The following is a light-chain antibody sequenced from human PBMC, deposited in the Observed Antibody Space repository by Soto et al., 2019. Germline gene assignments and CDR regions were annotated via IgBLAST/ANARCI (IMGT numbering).Light chain of an antibody. V-gene: IGLV2-8*01. CDR3: SPYAGGSNV. CDR2: EVN. Sequence: QSALTQPPSASGSPGQSVAISCTGTSSDVGGYNYVSWYQQHPGKAPKLMIYEVNKRPSGVPDRFSGSKSGNTASLTVSGLQAEDEADYYCSPYAGGSNVFGTGTKVTVL. CDR1: SSDVGGYNY. J-gene: IGLJ1*01.